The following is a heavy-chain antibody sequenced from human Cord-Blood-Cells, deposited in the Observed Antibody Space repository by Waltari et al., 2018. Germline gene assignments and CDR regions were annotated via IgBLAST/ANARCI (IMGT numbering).Heavy chain of an antibody. CDR2: FDPEDGET. D-gene: IGHD6-19*01. V-gene: IGHV1-24*01. Sequence: QVQLVQSGAEVKKPGASVKASCKVSGYTLTELSMHWVRQAPGKGLEWMGGFDPEDGETIYAQKFQGRVTMTEDTSTDTAYMELSSLRSEDTAVYYCATGKRTGYSSGWYRDFDYWGQGTLVTVSS. CDR1: GYTLTELS. J-gene: IGHJ4*02. CDR3: ATGKRTGYSSGWYRDFDY.